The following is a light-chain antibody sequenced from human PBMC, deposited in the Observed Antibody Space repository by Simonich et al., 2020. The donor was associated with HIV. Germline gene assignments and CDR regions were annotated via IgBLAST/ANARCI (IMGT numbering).Light chain of an antibody. CDR1: SSDIGGYNY. CDR2: EGN. Sequence: QSALTQPASVSGSPGQSITISCTGTSSDIGGYNYVSWYQQHPGKAPKIMIYEGNKRPTGVSNRFSGSKSGNTASLTISGLQAEDEADYYCCSYAGSSTLLFGGGTKLTVL. J-gene: IGLJ2*01. V-gene: IGLV2-23*01. CDR3: CSYAGSSTLL.